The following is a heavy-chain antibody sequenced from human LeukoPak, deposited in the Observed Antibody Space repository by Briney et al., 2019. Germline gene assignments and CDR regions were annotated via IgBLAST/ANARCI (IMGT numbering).Heavy chain of an antibody. CDR1: GYTFTDYY. CDR2: IYLNNGDT. D-gene: IGHD2-2*01. V-gene: IGHV1-2*02. Sequence: ASVKVSCKASGYTFTDYYIHWVRQAPGQRLEWMGWIYLNNGDTRSAEKFQGRVTMTSDTSISTAYMELSSLTSDDTAVYYCARDSPAAMLDIDYWGQGTLVTVSS. J-gene: IGHJ4*02. CDR3: ARDSPAAMLDIDY.